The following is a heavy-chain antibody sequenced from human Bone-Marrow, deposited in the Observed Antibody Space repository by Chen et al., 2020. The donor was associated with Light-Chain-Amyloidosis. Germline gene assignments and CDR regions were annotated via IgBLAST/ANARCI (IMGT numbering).Heavy chain of an antibody. CDR2: INPNSGGT. Sequence: QVHLVQSGAEVKKPGASVRVSCKASGYTFTGSYMHWVRQAPGQGLEWMGWINPNSGGTNYAQKFQGRVTMTRDTSISTAYMELSRLRSDDTAVYYCALGARDLGIVVVPAGFDPWGQGTLVTVSS. V-gene: IGHV1-2*02. CDR3: ALGARDLGIVVVPAGFDP. J-gene: IGHJ5*02. D-gene: IGHD2-2*01. CDR1: GYTFTGSY.